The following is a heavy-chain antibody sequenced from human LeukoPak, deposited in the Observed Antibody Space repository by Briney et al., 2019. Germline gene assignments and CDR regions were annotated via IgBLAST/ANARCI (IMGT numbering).Heavy chain of an antibody. V-gene: IGHV4-59*01. CDR1: GGSISSYY. CDR2: IYYSGST. Sequence: SETLSLTCTVSGGSISSYYWSWIRQPPGKGLEWIGYIYYSGSTNYNPSLKSRATISVDTSKNQFSLKLSSVTAADTAVYYCAAGGYSGYDDFDHWGQGTLVTVSS. J-gene: IGHJ4*02. CDR3: AAGGYSGYDDFDH. D-gene: IGHD5-12*01.